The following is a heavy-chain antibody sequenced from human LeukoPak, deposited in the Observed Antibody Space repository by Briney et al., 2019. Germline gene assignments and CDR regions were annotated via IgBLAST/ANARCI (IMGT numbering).Heavy chain of an antibody. V-gene: IGHV4-38-2*01. Sequence: SETLSLTCAVSGYSISSGYYWGWIRQPPGKGLEWIGSIYHSGGTYYNPSLKRRVTISVDTSKNQFSLKLSSVTAADTAVYYCARVVGAKDWFDPWAREPWSPSPQ. CDR3: ARVVGAKDWFDP. J-gene: IGHJ5*02. CDR2: IYHSGGT. CDR1: GYSISSGYY. D-gene: IGHD1-26*01.